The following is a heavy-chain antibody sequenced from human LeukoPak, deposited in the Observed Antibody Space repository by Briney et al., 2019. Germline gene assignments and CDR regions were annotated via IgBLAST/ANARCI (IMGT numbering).Heavy chain of an antibody. J-gene: IGHJ3*02. CDR3: ARDRQYTSAWLAPSSTYAFDI. CDR1: GYNFAHYG. D-gene: IGHD6-19*01. Sequence: EDSVKVSCKASGYNFAHYGISWVRQAPGQGLDWMGWISDYNTYTHYAQVFQGRVTMTTDTSTSTAYMELRSLRFDDTAVYYCARDRQYTSAWLAPSSTYAFDIWGPGTMVTVSS. CDR2: ISDYNTYT. V-gene: IGHV1-18*01.